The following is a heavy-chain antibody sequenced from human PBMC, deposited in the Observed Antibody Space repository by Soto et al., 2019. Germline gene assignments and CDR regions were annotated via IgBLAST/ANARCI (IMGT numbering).Heavy chain of an antibody. CDR1: GFTFDDYA. CDR2: ISWNSGSI. CDR3: AKDYSNYYYYYYMDV. V-gene: IGHV3-9*01. J-gene: IGHJ6*03. Sequence: GGSLRLSCAASGFTFDDYAMHWVRQAPGKGLEWVSGISWNSGSIGYADSVKGRFTISRDNAKNSLYLQMNSLRAEDTALYYCAKDYSNYYYYYYMDVWGKGTTVTVSS. D-gene: IGHD4-4*01.